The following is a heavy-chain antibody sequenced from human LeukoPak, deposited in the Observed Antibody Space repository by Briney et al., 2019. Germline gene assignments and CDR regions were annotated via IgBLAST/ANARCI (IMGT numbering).Heavy chain of an antibody. D-gene: IGHD6-19*01. CDR1: GGTFSSYA. CDR3: ATDHPPGYSSGWFDY. CDR2: IIPIFGTA. V-gene: IGHV1-69*06. J-gene: IGHJ4*02. Sequence: SVKVSCKASGGTFSSYAISWVRQAPGQGLEWMGGIIPIFGTANYAQKFQGRVTITADKSTSTVYMELSSLRSEDTAVYYCATDHPPGYSSGWFDYWGQGTLVTVSS.